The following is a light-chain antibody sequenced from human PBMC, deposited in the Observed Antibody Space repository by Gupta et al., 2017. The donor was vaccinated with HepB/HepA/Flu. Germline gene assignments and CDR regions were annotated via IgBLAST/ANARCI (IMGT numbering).Light chain of an antibody. CDR1: SSNIGRNY. V-gene: IGLV1-47*01. J-gene: IGLJ3*02. Sequence: GSSSNIGRNYVYWYQQLPGTAPRLLIYRNNQRPSVVPDRFSGSKSGTSASLAISGLRSEDEADYYCALGEDSLPWVFGGGTKLTVL. CDR2: RNN. CDR3: ALGEDSLPWV.